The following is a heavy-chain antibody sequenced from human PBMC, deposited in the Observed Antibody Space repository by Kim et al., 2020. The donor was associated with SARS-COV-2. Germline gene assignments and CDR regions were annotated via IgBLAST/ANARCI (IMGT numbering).Heavy chain of an antibody. J-gene: IGHJ4*02. V-gene: IGHV3-30*07. D-gene: IGHD5-18*01. CDR3: ARDRYGPGFYYFDY. Sequence: ADAVKGRFTISRDNSKNPLYLQMNSLRAEDTAVYYCARDRYGPGFYYFDYWGQGTLVTVSS.